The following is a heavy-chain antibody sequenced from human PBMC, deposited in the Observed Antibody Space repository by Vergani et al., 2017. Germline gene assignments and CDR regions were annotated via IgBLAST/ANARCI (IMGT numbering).Heavy chain of an antibody. V-gene: IGHV1-69*18. Sequence: QVQLVQSGAEVKKPGSSVKVSCKASGGTFSSYAISWVRQAPGQGLEWMGRIIPIFGTANYAQKFQGRVTITADESTSTAYMELSSLRSEDTAVYYCAGGEYYDSGREDAFDIWGQGKMVTGSS. CDR1: GGTFSSYA. CDR2: IIPIFGTA. J-gene: IGHJ3*02. D-gene: IGHD3-22*01. CDR3: AGGEYYDSGREDAFDI.